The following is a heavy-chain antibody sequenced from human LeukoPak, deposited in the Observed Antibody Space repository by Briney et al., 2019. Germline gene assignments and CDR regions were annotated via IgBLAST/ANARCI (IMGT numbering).Heavy chain of an antibody. CDR3: ARRSVVPAATFDY. J-gene: IGHJ4*02. Sequence: PSETLSLTCTVSGGSISSSSYYWGWIRQPPGKGLEWIGSFYYSGSTYYNPSLKSRVTISVDTSKNQFSLKLSSVTAADAAVYYCARRSVVPAATFDYWGQGTLVTVSS. D-gene: IGHD2-2*01. CDR2: FYYSGST. CDR1: GGSISSSSYY. V-gene: IGHV4-39*01.